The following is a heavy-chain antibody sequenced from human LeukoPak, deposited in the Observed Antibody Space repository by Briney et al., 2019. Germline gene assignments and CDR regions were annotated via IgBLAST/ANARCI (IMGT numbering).Heavy chain of an antibody. Sequence: ASVKVSCKTFGYTFTSYYVHWVRQAPGQGLEWLGIIDPSGGLTSYAQKFQDRVTMSRDVSTTTVDMELRSLTSENTAVYYCAKDHMFQQRLSGSKGLDSWGQGTLVTVSS. CDR2: IDPSGGLT. CDR1: GYTFTSYY. V-gene: IGHV1-46*01. J-gene: IGHJ4*02. CDR3: AKDHMFQQRLSGSKGLDS. D-gene: IGHD1-26*01.